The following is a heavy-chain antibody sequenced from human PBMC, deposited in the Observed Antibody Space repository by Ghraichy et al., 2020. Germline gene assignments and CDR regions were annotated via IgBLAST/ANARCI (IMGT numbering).Heavy chain of an antibody. V-gene: IGHV1-69*13. CDR2: IIPIFGTA. CDR3: ARDMRGHCSGGSCPLGNWFDP. D-gene: IGHD2-15*01. CDR1: GGTFSSYA. Sequence: SVKVSCKASGGTFSSYAISWVRQAPGQGLEWMGGIIPIFGTANYAQKFQGRVTITADESTSTAYMELSSLRSEDTAVYYCARDMRGHCSGGSCPLGNWFDPWGQGTLVTVSS. J-gene: IGHJ5*02.